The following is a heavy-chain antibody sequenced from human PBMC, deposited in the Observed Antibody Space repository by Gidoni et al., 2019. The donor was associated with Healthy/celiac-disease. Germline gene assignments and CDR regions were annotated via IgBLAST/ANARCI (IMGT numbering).Heavy chain of an antibody. Sequence: QVQLQESGPGLVKPSETLSLTCAVSGYSISSGSYWGWIRQPPGKGLEWIGSIYHSGSTYYNPSLKSRVTISVDTSKNQFSLKLSSVTAADTAVYYCARVTYYYDSSGSKNDVDYWGQGTLVTVSS. V-gene: IGHV4-38-2*01. CDR3: ARVTYYYDSSGSKNDVDY. J-gene: IGHJ4*02. CDR1: GYSISSGSY. CDR2: IYHSGST. D-gene: IGHD3-22*01.